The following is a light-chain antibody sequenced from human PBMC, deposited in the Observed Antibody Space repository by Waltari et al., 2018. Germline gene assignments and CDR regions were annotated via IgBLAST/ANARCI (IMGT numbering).Light chain of an antibody. Sequence: SSELTQDPAVSVALGQTVRITCQGDSLRSYYASWYQQKPGQAPVLVIYGKNNRPSGSPDRFSGSSSGNTASLTITGAQAEDEADYYCNSRDSSGTHWVFGGGTKLTVL. CDR1: SLRSYY. V-gene: IGLV3-19*01. J-gene: IGLJ3*02. CDR2: GKN. CDR3: NSRDSSGTHWV.